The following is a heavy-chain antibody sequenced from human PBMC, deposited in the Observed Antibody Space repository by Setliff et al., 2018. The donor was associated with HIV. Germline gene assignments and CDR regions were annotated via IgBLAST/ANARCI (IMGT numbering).Heavy chain of an antibody. CDR3: ARRVSYASSGYPLGY. CDR1: GYIFTSYG. V-gene: IGHV1-18*01. Sequence: ASVKVSCKASGYIFTSYGISWVRQAPGQGLEWMGWISAYNGNTNYAQNLQGRVTMTSDTSTNTVYMDLSSLRSDDTALYFCARRVSYASSGYPLGYWGQGTQVTVSS. J-gene: IGHJ4*02. D-gene: IGHD3-22*01. CDR2: ISAYNGNT.